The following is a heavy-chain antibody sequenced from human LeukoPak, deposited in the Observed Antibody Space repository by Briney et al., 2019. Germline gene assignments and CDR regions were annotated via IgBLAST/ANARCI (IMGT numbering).Heavy chain of an antibody. J-gene: IGHJ4*02. CDR3: AKGSSWYGGYFDY. Sequence: GGSLRLSCAASGFTFSTYWMHWVRQAPGGGLVWVSRINSDGSSTSYADSVEGRFTISRNNAKNTLFLQMNSLRAEDTAVYYCAKGSSWYGGYFDYWGQGTLVTVSS. CDR2: INSDGSST. V-gene: IGHV3-74*01. D-gene: IGHD6-13*01. CDR1: GFTFSTYW.